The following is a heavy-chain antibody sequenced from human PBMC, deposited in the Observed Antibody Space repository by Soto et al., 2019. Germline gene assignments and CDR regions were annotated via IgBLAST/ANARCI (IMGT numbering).Heavy chain of an antibody. CDR3: ARDRGPSSGYYPYWFDP. D-gene: IGHD3-22*01. Sequence: QVQLVQSGAEVKKPGSSVKVSCKASGGTFSSYAITWVRQAPGQGLEWMGVIIPIFGTANYAQKFQGRVTITADESTSTAYMELRSLRSEDTAVYYCARDRGPSSGYYPYWFDPWGEGTLVTVSS. V-gene: IGHV1-69*12. J-gene: IGHJ5*02. CDR1: GGTFSSYA. CDR2: IIPIFGTA.